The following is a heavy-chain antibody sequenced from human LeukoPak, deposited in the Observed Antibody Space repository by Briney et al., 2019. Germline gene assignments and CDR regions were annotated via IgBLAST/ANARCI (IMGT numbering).Heavy chain of an antibody. V-gene: IGHV4-39*01. D-gene: IGHD3-22*01. Sequence: SETLSLTCTVSGGSISSSSYYWGWIRQPPGKGLEWIGSIYYSGSTYYNPSLKSRVTISVDTSKNQFSLKLRSVTAADTAVYYCARHPYDSSGYYSRPFDYWGQGTLVTVSP. CDR2: IYYSGST. CDR1: GGSISSSSYY. CDR3: ARHPYDSSGYYSRPFDY. J-gene: IGHJ4*02.